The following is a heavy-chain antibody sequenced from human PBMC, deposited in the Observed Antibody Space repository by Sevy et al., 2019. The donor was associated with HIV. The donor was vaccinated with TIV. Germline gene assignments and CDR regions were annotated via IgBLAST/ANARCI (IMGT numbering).Heavy chain of an antibody. J-gene: IGHJ6*03. CDR1: GGSISSSSYY. V-gene: IGHV4-39*01. CDR2: IYYSGST. CDR3: AGPSRYCSSTSCSRPYYYYMDV. Sequence: SETLSLTCTVSGGSISSSSYYRGWIRQPPGKGLEWIGSIYYSGSTYYNPSLKSRVTISVDTSKNLFSLKLSSVTAADTAVYYCAGPSRYCSSTSCSRPYYYYMDVWGKGTTVTVSS. D-gene: IGHD2-2*01.